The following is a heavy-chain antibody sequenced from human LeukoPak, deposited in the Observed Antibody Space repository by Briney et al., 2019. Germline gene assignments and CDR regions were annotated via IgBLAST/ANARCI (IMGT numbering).Heavy chain of an antibody. J-gene: IGHJ4*02. D-gene: IGHD2-2*01. CDR2: ISSNGGST. V-gene: IGHV3-64*01. Sequence: GGSLRLSCAASGLTFSSYAMHWVRQAPGKGLEYVSAISSNGGSTYYANSVKGRFTISRDNAKNSLYLQMNSLRAEDTAVYYCATIESPGYCSSTSCYLKDYWGQGTLVTVSS. CDR1: GLTFSSYA. CDR3: ATIESPGYCSSTSCYLKDY.